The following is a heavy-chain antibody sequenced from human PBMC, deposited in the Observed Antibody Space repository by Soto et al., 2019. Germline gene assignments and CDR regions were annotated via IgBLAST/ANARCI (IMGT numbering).Heavy chain of an antibody. D-gene: IGHD1-26*01. J-gene: IGHJ5*02. Sequence: SVKVSCKASGGTFSRYAISWVRRAPGQGLEWMGGIIPIFGTANYAQKFQGRVTITADESTSTAYMELSSLRFEDTAVYYCARAIVGPTTTGWLDPWGQGTLVTVSS. V-gene: IGHV1-69*13. CDR1: GGTFSRYA. CDR3: ARAIVGPTTTGWLDP. CDR2: IIPIFGTA.